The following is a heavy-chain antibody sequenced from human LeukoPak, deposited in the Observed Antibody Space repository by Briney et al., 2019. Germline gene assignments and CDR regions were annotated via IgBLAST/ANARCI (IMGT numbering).Heavy chain of an antibody. V-gene: IGHV1-18*01. CDR1: GYTFNTYG. CDR3: ARDLRGAVAGRSSKTYYYYYMDV. CDR2: TSVYNGDT. J-gene: IGHJ6*03. D-gene: IGHD6-19*01. Sequence: ASVKVSCKASGYTFNTYGVGWVRQAPGQGLEWMGWTSVYNGDTHYIQKLQGRVTMTTDTATSTAYMELRSLRSDDTAVYYCARDLRGAVAGRSSKTYYYYYMDVWGKGTTVTVSS.